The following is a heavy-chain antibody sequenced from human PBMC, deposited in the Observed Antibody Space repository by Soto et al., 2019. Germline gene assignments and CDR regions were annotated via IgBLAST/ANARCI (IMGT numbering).Heavy chain of an antibody. Sequence: RLSCAASGFTFSSYWMSWVRQAPGKGLEWVANIKQDGSEKYYVDSVKGRFTISRDNAKNSLYLQMNSLRAEDTAVYYCARERRGYYYYYGMDVWGQGTTVTVS. CDR2: IKQDGSEK. V-gene: IGHV3-7*05. CDR3: ARERRGYYYYYGMDV. CDR1: GFTFSSYW. D-gene: IGHD6-25*01. J-gene: IGHJ6*02.